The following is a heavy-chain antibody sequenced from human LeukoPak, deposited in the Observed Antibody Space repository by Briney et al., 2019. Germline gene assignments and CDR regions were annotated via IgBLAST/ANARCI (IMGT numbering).Heavy chain of an antibody. CDR1: GFTFSSYW. J-gene: IGHJ4*02. D-gene: IGHD2-2*02. CDR2: IKQDGSEK. CDR3: ARGTLLGYCSSTSCYSDY. V-gene: IGHV3-7*01. Sequence: GSLRLSCAASGFTFSSYWMSWVRQAPGKGLEWVANIKQDGSEKYYVDSVKGRFTISRDNAKNSLYLQMNSLRAEDTAVYYCARGTLLGYCSSTSCYSDYWGQGTLVTVSS.